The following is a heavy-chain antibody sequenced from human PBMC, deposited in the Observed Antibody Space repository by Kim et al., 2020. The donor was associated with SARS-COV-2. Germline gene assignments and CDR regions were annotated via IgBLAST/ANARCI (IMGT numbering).Heavy chain of an antibody. CDR1: GFTFSSYA. Sequence: GGSLRLSCAASGFTFSSYAMHWVRQAPGKGLEWVAVISYDGSNKYYADSVKGRFTISRDNSKNTLYLQMNSLRAEDTAVYYCARRGNYDILTGYNYYYGMDVWGQGTTVTVSS. J-gene: IGHJ6*02. CDR2: ISYDGSNK. V-gene: IGHV3-30*04. CDR3: ARRGNYDILTGYNYYYGMDV. D-gene: IGHD3-9*01.